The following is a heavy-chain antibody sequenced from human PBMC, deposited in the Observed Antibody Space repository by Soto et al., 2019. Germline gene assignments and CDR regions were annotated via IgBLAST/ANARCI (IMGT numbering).Heavy chain of an antibody. CDR3: ARDHSVSSPLDGIYV. V-gene: IGHV1-2*02. D-gene: IGHD1-1*01. Sequence: ASVKVSCKASGYTFIDYFIHWLRQAPGQGLEWMGWINPNSGETKFAQTFQGRVTMTRDTSTSTAYLELNRLRSDDTAVYFCARDHSVSSPLDGIYVWGHGTTVTVSS. CDR1: GYTFIDYF. CDR2: INPNSGET. J-gene: IGHJ6*02.